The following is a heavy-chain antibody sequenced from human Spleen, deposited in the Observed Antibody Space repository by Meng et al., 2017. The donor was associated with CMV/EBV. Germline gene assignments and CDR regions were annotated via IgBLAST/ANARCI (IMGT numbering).Heavy chain of an antibody. J-gene: IGHJ4*02. CDR3: AKAFYGDYSHTFDY. Sequence: AASGFTFSNDAISWVRQAPGKGLEWVSDTSGSGDNTYYADSVKGRFTISRDNSKNTLYLQMNSLRAEDTAVYYCAKAFYGDYSHTFDYWGQGTLVTVSS. V-gene: IGHV3-23*01. D-gene: IGHD4-17*01. CDR1: GFTFSNDA. CDR2: TSGSGDNT.